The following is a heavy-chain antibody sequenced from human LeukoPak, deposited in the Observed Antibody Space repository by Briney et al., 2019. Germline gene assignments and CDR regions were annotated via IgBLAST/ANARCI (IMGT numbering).Heavy chain of an antibody. CDR2: ISSNGGST. V-gene: IGHV3-64*01. Sequence: GGSLRLSCAASGFTFSSYAMHWVRQAPGKGLEYVSAISSNGGSTYYANSVKGRFTISRDNSKNTLYLQMGSLRADDMAVYYCARDAYSSGWYQFYYYYMDVWGKGTTVTVSS. D-gene: IGHD6-19*01. CDR3: ARDAYSSGWYQFYYYYMDV. CDR1: GFTFSSYA. J-gene: IGHJ6*03.